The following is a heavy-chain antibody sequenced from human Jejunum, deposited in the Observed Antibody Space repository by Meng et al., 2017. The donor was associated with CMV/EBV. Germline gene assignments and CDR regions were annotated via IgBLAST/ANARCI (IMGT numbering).Heavy chain of an antibody. J-gene: IGHJ4*02. CDR1: GFNFSDYY. D-gene: IGHD1-1*01. CDR3: VRGGGNDLTFDY. Sequence: QVQLVESGGGVVQPGGSLRLSCEASGFNFSDYYMSWIRQVPGKVLEWLSYVSSYGEYTDYADSVRARFIMSRDNAKNSLYLQMNSLEVEDTAVYFCVRGGGNDLTFDYWGQGVLVTVSS. V-gene: IGHV3-11*05. CDR2: VSSYGEYT.